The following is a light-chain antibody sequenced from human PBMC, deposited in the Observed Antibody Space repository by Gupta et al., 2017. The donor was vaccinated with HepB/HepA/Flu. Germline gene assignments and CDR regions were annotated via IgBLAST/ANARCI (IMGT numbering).Light chain of an antibody. CDR1: ALPKQY. CDR2: KDS. J-gene: IGLJ2*01. V-gene: IGLV3-25*03. Sequence: SSELTQPPSVSVSPAQTARITCSGDALPKQYAYWYQQKPGQAPVLVIYKDSERPSGIPERFSGSSSGTTVTLTISGVQAEDEADYYCQSADSSGTYQGVFGGGTKLTVL. CDR3: QSADSSGTYQGV.